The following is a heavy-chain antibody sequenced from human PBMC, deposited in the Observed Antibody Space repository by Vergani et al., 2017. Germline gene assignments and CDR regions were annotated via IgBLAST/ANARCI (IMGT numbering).Heavy chain of an antibody. Sequence: QVQLQESGPGLVKPSQTLALTCAVSGGSISSGGYYWSWIRQHPGKGLEWIGYIYYSGSTYYNPSLKSRVTISVDTSKNQLSLKLSSVTAAGTAVYYWARAPIGSXIFGVVIIRFALYIWGQGTMVTVSS. CDR1: GGSISSGGYY. D-gene: IGHD3-3*01. J-gene: IGHJ3*02. V-gene: IGHV4-31*11. CDR3: ARAPIGSXIFGVVIIRFALYI. CDR2: IYYSGST.